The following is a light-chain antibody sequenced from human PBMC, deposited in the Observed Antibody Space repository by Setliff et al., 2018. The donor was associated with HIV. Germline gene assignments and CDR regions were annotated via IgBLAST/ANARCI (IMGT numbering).Light chain of an antibody. CDR3: SSYTSSSTRV. J-gene: IGLJ1*01. CDR2: EVS. V-gene: IGLV2-14*01. Sequence: LTQPASVSGSPGQSITISCTGTISDVGGYNYVSWYQHHPGKAPKLLIYEVSNRPSWVSNRFSGSKSGNTASLTISGLQPEDEADYFCSSYTSSSTRVFGTGTKVTVL. CDR1: ISDVGGYNY.